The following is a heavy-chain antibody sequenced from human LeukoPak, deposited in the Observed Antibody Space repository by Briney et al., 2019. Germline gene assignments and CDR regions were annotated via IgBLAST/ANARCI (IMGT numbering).Heavy chain of an antibody. CDR1: GSTVSSNY. CDR2: IYSGGST. J-gene: IGHJ2*01. D-gene: IGHD4-17*01. V-gene: IGHV3-53*01. Sequence: GGSLRLSCAASGSTVSSNYMSWVRQAPGKGLEWVSVIYSGGSTYYADSVKGRFTISRDNSKNTLYLQMNSLRAEDTAVYYCARGPESDYGIWYFDLWGRGTLVTVSS. CDR3: ARGPESDYGIWYFDL.